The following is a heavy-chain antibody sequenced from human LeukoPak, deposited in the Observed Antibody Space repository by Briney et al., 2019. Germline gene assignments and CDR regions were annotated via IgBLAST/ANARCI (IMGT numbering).Heavy chain of an antibody. J-gene: IGHJ6*03. CDR1: GGSISIYY. D-gene: IGHD5/OR15-5a*01. V-gene: IGHV4-4*07. Sequence: SETLSLTCTLSGGSISIYYWSWIRQPAGKGLECIGRVFTGGNTYYSPSLKSRVTMSLDTSKNQVSLNLSSVTAADTAVYYCARGVSTIFNPYSYYMDVWGKGTTVTVSS. CDR2: VFTGGNT. CDR3: ARGVSTIFNPYSYYMDV.